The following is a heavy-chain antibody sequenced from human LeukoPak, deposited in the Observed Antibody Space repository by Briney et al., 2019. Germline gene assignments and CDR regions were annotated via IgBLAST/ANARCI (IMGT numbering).Heavy chain of an antibody. Sequence: GGSLRLSCAASGFTFSSYATHWVRQAPGKGLEWVAVISYDGSNKYYADSVKGRFTISRDNSKNTLYLQMNSLRAEDTAVYYCAGSEYYYDSSGYYYPLQFDYWGQGTLVTVSS. V-gene: IGHV3-30*04. D-gene: IGHD3-22*01. CDR1: GFTFSSYA. CDR3: AGSEYYYDSSGYYYPLQFDY. J-gene: IGHJ4*02. CDR2: ISYDGSNK.